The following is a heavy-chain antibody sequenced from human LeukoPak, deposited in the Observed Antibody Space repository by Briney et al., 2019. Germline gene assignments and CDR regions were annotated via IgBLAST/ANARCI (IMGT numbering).Heavy chain of an antibody. D-gene: IGHD6-6*01. CDR3: GNVYCSSSRYAFDV. CDR1: GGPFRGYH. Sequence: ASETLSLTCAVYGGPFRGYHWSWIRESPGKGVEGVGEFNYSGNTNYIASLKSRVTISVDTYKHQFSVKQSLVSAWNAAVYYCGNVYCSSSRYAFDVWGPGTMVAVSS. CDR2: FNYSGNT. V-gene: IGHV4-34*01. J-gene: IGHJ3*01.